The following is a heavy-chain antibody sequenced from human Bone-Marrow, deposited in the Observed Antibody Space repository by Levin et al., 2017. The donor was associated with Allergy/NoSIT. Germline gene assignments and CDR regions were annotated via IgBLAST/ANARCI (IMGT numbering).Heavy chain of an antibody. CDR3: AGRQYDLRADYYNSPSYWFFDV. Sequence: PSETLSLTCTVSGGSIRSSYYWAWIRQPPGKGLEWIGNVYPTGTTFKNPSLKSRLTISVDTSKNQFSLNLSSVTAADTAVYYCAGRQYDLRADYYNSPSYWFFDVWGRGTLVSVSS. CDR1: GGSIRSSYY. CDR2: VYPTGTT. V-gene: IGHV4-39*07. D-gene: IGHD3-9*01. J-gene: IGHJ2*01.